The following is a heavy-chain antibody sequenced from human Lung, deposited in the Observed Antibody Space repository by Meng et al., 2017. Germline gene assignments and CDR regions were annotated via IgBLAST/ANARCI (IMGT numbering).Heavy chain of an antibody. CDR2: IKQDGSEK. V-gene: IGHV3-7*01. CDR1: GFRFSNYW. Sequence: GGSLRLSCAASGFRFSNYWMSWVRQAPGKGLEWVANIKQDGSEKYYVDSVKGRFTISRDNAKNSLYLQMNSLGAEDTAVYYCATSKMAAFDYWGQGTLVTVSS. J-gene: IGHJ4*02. CDR3: ATSKMAAFDY. D-gene: IGHD5-24*01.